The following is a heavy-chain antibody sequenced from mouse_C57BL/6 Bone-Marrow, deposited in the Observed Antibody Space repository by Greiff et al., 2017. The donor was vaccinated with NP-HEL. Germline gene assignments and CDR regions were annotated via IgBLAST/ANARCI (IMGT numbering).Heavy chain of an antibody. CDR2: IYPRSGNT. D-gene: IGHD1-1*01. CDR1: GYTFTSYG. J-gene: IGHJ1*03. V-gene: IGHV1-81*01. Sequence: QVQLKQSGAELARPGASVKLSCKASGYTFTSYGISWVKQRTGQGLEWIGEIYPRSGNTYYNEKFKGKATLTADKSSSTAYMERRSLTSEDTAVYVCAREDNGRSYRYFDVWGTGTTVTGSS. CDR3: AREDNGRSYRYFDV.